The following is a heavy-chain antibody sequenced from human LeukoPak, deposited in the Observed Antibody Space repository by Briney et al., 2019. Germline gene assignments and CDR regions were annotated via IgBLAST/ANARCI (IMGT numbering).Heavy chain of an antibody. CDR1: GGSISSYY. V-gene: IGHV4-59*12. D-gene: IGHD6-13*01. CDR2: IYYSGST. CDR3: ARRRERAGYSSSWFI. J-gene: IGHJ4*02. Sequence: SETLSLTCTVSGGSISSYYWSWIRQPPGKGLEWIGYIYYSGSTNYNPSLKSRVTISVDTSKNQFSLKLSSVTAADRAVYYCARRRERAGYSSSWFIWGQGTLVTVSS.